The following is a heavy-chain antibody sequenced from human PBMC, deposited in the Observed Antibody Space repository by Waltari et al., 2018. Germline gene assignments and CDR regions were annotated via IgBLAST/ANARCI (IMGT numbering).Heavy chain of an antibody. CDR1: GFTFSTYE. CDR3: ARPSTEYYYYYYYMDV. V-gene: IGHV3-48*03. J-gene: IGHJ6*03. CDR2: ISNSGITT. Sequence: EVQVVESGGGLVQPGGSLRLSCVASGFTFSTYEMNWVRQARGEGLEWVSYISNSGITTYYADSVKGRFTISRDNAKNSMYLEMDSLRAEDTAVYYCARPSTEYYYYYYYMDVWGKGTTVTVS.